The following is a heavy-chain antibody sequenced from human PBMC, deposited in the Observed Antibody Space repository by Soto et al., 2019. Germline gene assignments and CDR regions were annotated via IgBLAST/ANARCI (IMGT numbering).Heavy chain of an antibody. V-gene: IGHV3-30*03. J-gene: IGHJ3*02. CDR1: GFTFSNFA. D-gene: IGHD2-21*01. CDR2: ISYDGDNQ. Sequence: QVQLVESRGGVVQPGRSLRVSCVASGFTFSNFAMYWVRRAPGNGLEWVALISYDGDNQYYADSLKGRFTISRDNSKNTLYLQMNSPRVDDTALYYCARRIPVSGPYGAFDIWGQGTMVTVSS. CDR3: ARRIPVSGPYGAFDI.